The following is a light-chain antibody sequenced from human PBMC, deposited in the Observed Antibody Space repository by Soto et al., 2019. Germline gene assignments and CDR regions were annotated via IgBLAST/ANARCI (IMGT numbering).Light chain of an antibody. CDR2: KAS. V-gene: IGKV1-5*03. CDR3: QHYNSYLGA. J-gene: IGKJ1*01. Sequence: DIQMTKSPSTLSGSVGDRVTITCRASQTISSWLAWYQQKPGKAPKLLIYKASTLKSGVPSRFSGSGSGTEFTLTISGLQPDDFATYYCQHYNSYLGALGQGTKVDIK. CDR1: QTISSW.